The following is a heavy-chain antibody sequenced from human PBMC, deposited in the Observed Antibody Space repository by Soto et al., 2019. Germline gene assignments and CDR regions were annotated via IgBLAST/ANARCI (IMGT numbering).Heavy chain of an antibody. CDR1: GFSFTGYY. V-gene: IGHV1-2*02. J-gene: IGHJ5*02. Sequence: ASVKVSFKASGFSFTGYYIHWLRQAPGQGLEWMGWINAHSGGTEYAQKFQGRVTLTRDTPIATAYLTLTSLTSDDTALYYCAKDLTRQLAYWSDPWGQGTQVTVSS. D-gene: IGHD6-6*01. CDR2: INAHSGGT. CDR3: AKDLTRQLAYWSDP.